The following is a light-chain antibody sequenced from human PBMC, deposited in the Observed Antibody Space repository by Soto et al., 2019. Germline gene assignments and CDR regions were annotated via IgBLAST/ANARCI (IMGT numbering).Light chain of an antibody. V-gene: IGLV1-40*01. J-gene: IGLJ3*02. Sequence: QSALTQPPSVSGAPGQRVTISCTGSSSNIGAGYDVHWYQQLPGTAPKLLVSGDTNRPSGVPDRFSGSKSGTSASLAITGRRAEDEADYYCQSFDSSLSGWVFGGGTKVTVL. CDR3: QSFDSSLSGWV. CDR1: SSNIGAGYD. CDR2: GDT.